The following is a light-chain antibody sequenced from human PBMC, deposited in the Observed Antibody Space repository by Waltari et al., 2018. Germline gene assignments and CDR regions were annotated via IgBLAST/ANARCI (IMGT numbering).Light chain of an antibody. Sequence: DIVMTQSPDSLAVSLGERATINCKSSQSVVYSSNNKNYLAWYQQKPGQPPKLLIYWASTRESGVPHRFSGSGSGTDFTLTISSLQAEDVAVYYCQQYYITPFTFGPGTKVDIK. CDR1: QSVVYSSNNKNY. CDR3: QQYYITPFT. CDR2: WAS. J-gene: IGKJ3*01. V-gene: IGKV4-1*01.